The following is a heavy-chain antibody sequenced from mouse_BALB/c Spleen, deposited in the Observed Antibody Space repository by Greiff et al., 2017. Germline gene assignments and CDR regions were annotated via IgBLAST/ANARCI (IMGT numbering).Heavy chain of an antibody. J-gene: IGHJ2*01. Sequence: EVQLVESGGGLVKPGGSLKLSCAASGFTFSSYTMSWVRQTPEKRLEWVATISSGGSYTYYPDSVKGRFTISRDNAKNTLYLQMSSLKSEDTAMYYCTRDQEVRRGGFDYWGQGTTLTVSS. V-gene: IGHV5-6-4*01. CDR1: GFTFSSYT. CDR3: TRDQEVRRGGFDY. CDR2: ISSGGSYT. D-gene: IGHD2-14*01.